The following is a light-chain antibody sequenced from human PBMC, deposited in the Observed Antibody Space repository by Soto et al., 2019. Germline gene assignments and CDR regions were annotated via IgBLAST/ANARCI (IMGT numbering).Light chain of an antibody. CDR2: EVS. CDR3: SSYTSSSAWV. V-gene: IGLV2-14*01. CDR1: SSDVGGYNY. Sequence: QSVLTQPASVSGSPGQSITISCTGTSSDVGGYNYVSWYQQHPGKAPKLMIYEVSNRPSGVSNRFSGSKSGNTASLTISGLQAEDKADYYCSSYTSSSAWVFGTGTKVTVL. J-gene: IGLJ1*01.